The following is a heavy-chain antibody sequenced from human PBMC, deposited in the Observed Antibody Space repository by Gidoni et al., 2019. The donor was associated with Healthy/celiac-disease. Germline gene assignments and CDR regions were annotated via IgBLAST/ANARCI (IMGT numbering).Heavy chain of an antibody. V-gene: IGHV4-34*01. CDR1: GGSFSGYY. J-gene: IGHJ4*02. D-gene: IGHD6-13*01. CDR2: INHSGST. Sequence: QVQLQQWGAGLLKPSETLSLTCAVYGGSFSGYYWSWVRQPPGKGLEWIGEINHSGSTNYNPSLKSRVTISVDTSKNQFSLKLSSVTAADTAVYYCASSGYSSSWHYWGQGTLVTVSS. CDR3: ASSGYSSSWHY.